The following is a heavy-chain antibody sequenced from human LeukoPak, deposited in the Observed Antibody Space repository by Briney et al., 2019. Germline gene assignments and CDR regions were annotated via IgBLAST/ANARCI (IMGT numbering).Heavy chain of an antibody. D-gene: IGHD4-11*01. Sequence: PSETLSLTCTVSGGSISSYYWSWIRQPPGKGLEWIGYIYYSGSTNYNPPLKSRVTISVDTSKNQFSLKLSSVTAADTAVYYCARVKNYSNYGYYYYGMDVWGQGTTVTVSS. CDR1: GGSISSYY. V-gene: IGHV4-59*01. J-gene: IGHJ6*02. CDR2: IYYSGST. CDR3: ARVKNYSNYGYYYYGMDV.